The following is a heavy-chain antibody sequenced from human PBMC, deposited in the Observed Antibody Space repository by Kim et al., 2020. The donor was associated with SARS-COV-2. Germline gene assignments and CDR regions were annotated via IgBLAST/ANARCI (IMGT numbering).Heavy chain of an antibody. CDR2: LYYSGTT. Sequence: SETLSLTCTVSGGSIISNNFYWAWIRQPPGKGLEWIGGLYYSGTTYYTPSLRSRVTMSLDSSKNQFSLKLTSVIAADTARYFCARQVGITGNQFDYWGQGALVIVSS. CDR3: ARQVGITGNQFDY. D-gene: IGHD1-20*01. V-gene: IGHV4-39*07. CDR1: GGSIISNNFY. J-gene: IGHJ4*02.